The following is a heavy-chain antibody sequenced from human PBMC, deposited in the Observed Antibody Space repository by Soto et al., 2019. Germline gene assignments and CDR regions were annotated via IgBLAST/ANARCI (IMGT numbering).Heavy chain of an antibody. Sequence: PGGSLRLSCAASGFTFSSYAMSWVRQAPGKGLEWVSAISGSGGSTYYADSVKGRFTISRDNSKNTLYLQMNSLRAEDTAVYYCAKDSYPGIAAAGIFWGQGTLVTAPQ. J-gene: IGHJ4*02. D-gene: IGHD6-13*01. V-gene: IGHV3-23*01. CDR1: GFTFSSYA. CDR2: ISGSGGST. CDR3: AKDSYPGIAAAGIF.